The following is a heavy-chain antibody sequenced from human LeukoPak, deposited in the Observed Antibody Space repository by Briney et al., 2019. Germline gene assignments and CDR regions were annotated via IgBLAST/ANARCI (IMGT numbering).Heavy chain of an antibody. CDR3: ASYGGSSRYFDY. V-gene: IGHV4-31*03. CDR2: IYYSGTT. Sequence: SQTLSLTCTVSGGSISSGGYYWRWIRQHPGKDLEWIGYIYYSGTTYYNPSLKSRVTISVDTSKNQFSLRLSSVTAADTAVYYCASYGGSSRYFDYWGQGTLVTVSS. J-gene: IGHJ4*02. D-gene: IGHD4-23*01. CDR1: GGSISSGGYY.